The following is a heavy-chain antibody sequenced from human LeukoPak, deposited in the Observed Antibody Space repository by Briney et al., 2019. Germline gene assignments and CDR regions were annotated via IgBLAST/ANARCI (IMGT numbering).Heavy chain of an antibody. CDR3: ARGSSMTGSTDWFDP. Sequence: GGSLRLSCAASGFTFSSYSMNWVRQAPGEGLEWVSSISITSSYIYYADSVKGRFTISRDNAKNSLYLQMNSLRAEDTAVYYCARGSSMTGSTDWFDPWGQGSLVTVSS. CDR2: ISITSSYI. D-gene: IGHD1-7*01. J-gene: IGHJ5*02. V-gene: IGHV3-21*01. CDR1: GFTFSSYS.